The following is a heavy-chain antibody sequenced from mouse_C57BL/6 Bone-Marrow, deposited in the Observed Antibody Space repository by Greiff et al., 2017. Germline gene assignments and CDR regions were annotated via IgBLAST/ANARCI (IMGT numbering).Heavy chain of an antibody. J-gene: IGHJ2*01. CDR2: IWRGGST. CDR1: GFSLTSYG. V-gene: IGHV2-5*01. Sequence: QVQLKESGPGLVQPSQSLSITCTVSGFSLTSYGVHWVRQSPGKGLEWLGVIWRGGSTDYNAAFMSRLSITKDKSKSQVFFKMNSLQADDTAIYCCAKGGGNSGYFDYWGQGTTLTVSS. CDR3: AKGGGNSGYFDY. D-gene: IGHD6-1*01.